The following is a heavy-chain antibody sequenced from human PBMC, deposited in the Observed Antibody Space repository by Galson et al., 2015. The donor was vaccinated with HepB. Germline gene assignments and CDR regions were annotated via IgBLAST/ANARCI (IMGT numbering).Heavy chain of an antibody. CDR3: ARAGQIRLWTYFDY. D-gene: IGHD5-18*01. V-gene: IGHV6-1*01. Sequence: CAISGDSVSSNSAAWNWIRQSPSRGLEWLGRTYYRSKWYNDYVVSVKSRITINPDTSKNQFSLQLNSVTPEDTAVYYCARAGQIRLWTYFDYWGQGTLVTVSS. CDR1: GDSVSSNSAA. CDR2: TYYRSKWYN. J-gene: IGHJ4*02.